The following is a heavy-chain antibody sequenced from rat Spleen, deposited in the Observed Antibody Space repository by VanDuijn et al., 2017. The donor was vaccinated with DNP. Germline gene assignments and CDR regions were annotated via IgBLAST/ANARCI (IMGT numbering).Heavy chain of an antibody. J-gene: IGHJ3*01. CDR2: VSSGGTP. CDR3: TRVYYSAEDWFAH. V-gene: IGHV2S12*01. D-gene: IGHD1-1*01. Sequence: QVQLKESGPGLVQPSQTLSLTCTVSGFSLTNFAVGWVRQPPGKGLEWIAAVSSGGTPYYNSGLKSRLSISRDTSKSQVFLKMNSLQTEDTAIYFCTRVYYSAEDWFAHWGQGTLVTVSS. CDR1: GFSLTNFA.